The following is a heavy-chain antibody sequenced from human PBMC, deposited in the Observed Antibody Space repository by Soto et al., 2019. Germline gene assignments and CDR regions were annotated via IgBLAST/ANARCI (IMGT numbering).Heavy chain of an antibody. J-gene: IGHJ4*02. CDR2: ISYDGNTQ. CDR3: ARDLKGDTKLEY. V-gene: IGHV3-30-3*01. Sequence: GGSLRLSCAASGLIFSNYAMQWVRQAPGKGLEWMAAISYDGNTQYYADSVRGRFTISRDNSKNTVYVQMISLRAEDTAVYYCARDLKGDTKLEYWGQGTLVTVSS. CDR1: GLIFSNYA. D-gene: IGHD1-26*01.